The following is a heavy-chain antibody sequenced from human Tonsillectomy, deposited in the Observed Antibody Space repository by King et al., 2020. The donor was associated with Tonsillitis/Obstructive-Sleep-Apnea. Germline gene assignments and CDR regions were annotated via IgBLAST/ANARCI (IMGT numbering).Heavy chain of an antibody. CDR2: IYYTGTT. Sequence: QLQESGPGLVKPSGTLSLTCAVSGGSISSSNWWSWVRQPPGKGLEWVGEIYYTGTTKYAPSLKSRVTISVDKSKNQFSLNLSPGTAADTAVYYCARDAGYCSTRCSTFDSWGQGTLVTVSS. CDR1: GGSISSSNW. J-gene: IGHJ4*02. CDR3: ARDAGYCSTRCSTFDS. V-gene: IGHV4-4*02. D-gene: IGHD2-2*01.